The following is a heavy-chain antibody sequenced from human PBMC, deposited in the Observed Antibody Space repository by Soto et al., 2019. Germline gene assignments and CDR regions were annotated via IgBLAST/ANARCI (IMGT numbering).Heavy chain of an antibody. Sequence: GGSLRLSCVASRFVFSSYAMNWVRQAPGKGLEWISFSSISSASIYYADSVKGRFTISRDNAENSLYLQMNNLRDEDTAVYYCVGVSTYFEYWGQGTLVTVSS. CDR3: VGVSTYFEY. CDR1: RFVFSSYA. J-gene: IGHJ4*02. V-gene: IGHV3-48*02. CDR2: SSISSASI.